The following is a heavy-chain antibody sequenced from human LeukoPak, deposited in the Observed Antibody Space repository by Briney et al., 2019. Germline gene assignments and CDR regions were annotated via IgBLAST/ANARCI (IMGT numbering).Heavy chain of an antibody. CDR1: GDYISSSSYY. CDR2: IYHSGRT. D-gene: IGHD1-26*01. CDR3: ARHEYSGSYYGLSWFDP. J-gene: IGHJ5*02. Sequence: PSETLSLTCAVSGDYISSSSYYWGWIRQSPGTGLEWIGDIYHSGRTYYNPSLKSRVAISIDTSKNQFSLRLRSMTAADTAVYYCARHEYSGSYYGLSWFDPWGQGTLVTVSS. V-gene: IGHV4-39*01.